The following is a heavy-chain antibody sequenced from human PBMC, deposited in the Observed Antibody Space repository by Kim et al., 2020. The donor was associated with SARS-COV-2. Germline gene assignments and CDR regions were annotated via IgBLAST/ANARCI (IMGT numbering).Heavy chain of an antibody. CDR1: GGSISSSSYY. V-gene: IGHV4-39*01. Sequence: SETLSLTCTVSGGSISSSSYYWGWIRQPPGKGLEWIGSIYYSGSTYYNPSLKSRVTISVDTSKNQFSLKLSSVTAADTAVYYCARVIGILHLDYWGQGTLVTVSS. CDR3: ARVIGILHLDY. D-gene: IGHD3-9*01. J-gene: IGHJ4*02. CDR2: IYYSGST.